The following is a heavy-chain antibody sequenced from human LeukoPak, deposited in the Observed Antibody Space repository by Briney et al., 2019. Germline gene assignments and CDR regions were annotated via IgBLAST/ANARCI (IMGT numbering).Heavy chain of an antibody. D-gene: IGHD3-22*01. CDR3: AKGSPVVVITTGQRYFDL. Sequence: GGSLRLSCAASGFTFSSYAMSWVRQAPGKGLEWVSAISGSGGSTYYADSVKGRFTISRDNSKNTLYLQMNSLRAEDTAVYYCAKGSPVVVITTGQRYFDLWGRGTLVTVSS. V-gene: IGHV3-23*01. CDR1: GFTFSSYA. J-gene: IGHJ2*01. CDR2: ISGSGGST.